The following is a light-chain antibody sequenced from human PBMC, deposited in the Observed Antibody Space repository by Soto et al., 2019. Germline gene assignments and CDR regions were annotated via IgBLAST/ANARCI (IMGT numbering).Light chain of an antibody. CDR1: SSDVGGYNY. V-gene: IGLV2-14*01. CDR2: DVS. CDR3: SSYTSSSTLVV. J-gene: IGLJ1*01. Sequence: QSALTQPASVSGSPGQSITISCTGTSSDVGGYNYVSWYQQHPGKAPKLMIYDVSNRPSGVSNRFSGSKSGNTASLTISGLQAEDEFEYYCSSYTSSSTLVVFVTGTKVTVL.